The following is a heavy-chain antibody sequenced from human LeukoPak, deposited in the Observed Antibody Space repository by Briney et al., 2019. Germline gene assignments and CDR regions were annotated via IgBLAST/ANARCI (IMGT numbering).Heavy chain of an antibody. Sequence: PGGSLRLSGAASGFTFSSYAMTWVRQAPAKGLEWVSAISGSDGSTYYADSVKGRFSISRDNSKNTLYLQMNSLRAEDTAVYYCAKYKQSGLAYYFDYWGQGTLVTVSS. V-gene: IGHV3-23*01. CDR2: ISGSDGST. CDR3: AKYKQSGLAYYFDY. CDR1: GFTFSSYA. J-gene: IGHJ4*02. D-gene: IGHD1-1*01.